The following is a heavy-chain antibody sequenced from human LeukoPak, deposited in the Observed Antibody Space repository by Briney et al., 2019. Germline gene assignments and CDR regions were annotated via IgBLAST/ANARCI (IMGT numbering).Heavy chain of an antibody. Sequence: SETLSLTCTVSGYSINSGYYWSWIRQPPGKRLEWIGSIYYSGSTYSNPTLKSRLTISVDTSKNQISLNLTSVTAADAAVYYCARTHCEGDCFSAIRYWGQGTPVTVSS. D-gene: IGHD2-21*02. CDR1: GYSINSGYY. CDR3: ARTHCEGDCFSAIRY. V-gene: IGHV4-38-2*02. CDR2: IYYSGST. J-gene: IGHJ4*02.